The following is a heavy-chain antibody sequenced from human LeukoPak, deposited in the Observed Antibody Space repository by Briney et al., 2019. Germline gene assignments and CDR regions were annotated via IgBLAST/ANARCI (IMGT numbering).Heavy chain of an antibody. CDR3: ARRGVRAYDILTGYLYWEYYFDY. Sequence: SETLSLTCTVSGGSISSNNYYWGWIRQPPGKGLEWIGYIYYSGSTNYNPSLKSRVTISVDTSKNQFSLKLSSVTAADTAVYYCARRGVRAYDILTGYLYWEYYFDYWGQGTLVTVSS. CDR1: GGSISSNNYY. CDR2: IYYSGST. V-gene: IGHV4-61*05. D-gene: IGHD3-9*01. J-gene: IGHJ4*02.